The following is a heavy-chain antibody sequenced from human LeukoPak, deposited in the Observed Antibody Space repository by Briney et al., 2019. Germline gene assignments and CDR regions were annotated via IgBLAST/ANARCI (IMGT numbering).Heavy chain of an antibody. CDR1: GFTFSSYE. CDR2: ISSSSSTI. D-gene: IGHD1-26*01. V-gene: IGHV3-48*01. CDR3: ARLISGSSDY. J-gene: IGHJ4*02. Sequence: PGGSLRLSCAASGFTFSSYEMNWVRQAPGKGLEWVSYISSSSSTIYYADSVKGRFTISRDNAKNSLYLQMNSLRAEDTAVYYCARLISGSSDYWGQGTLVTVSS.